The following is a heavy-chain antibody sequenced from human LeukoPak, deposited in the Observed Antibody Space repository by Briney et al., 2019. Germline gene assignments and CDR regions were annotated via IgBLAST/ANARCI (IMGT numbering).Heavy chain of an antibody. V-gene: IGHV4-31*03. CDR1: GGSISSGGYY. J-gene: IGHJ4*02. CDR2: VYYSGST. CDR3: ARDYDSSGYDY. Sequence: SETLSLTCTVSGGSISSGGYYWSWIRQHPGKGLEWIGYVYYSGSTYYNPSLKSRVTISVGTSKNQFSLKLSSVTAADTAVYYCARDYDSSGYDYWGQGTLVTVSS. D-gene: IGHD3-22*01.